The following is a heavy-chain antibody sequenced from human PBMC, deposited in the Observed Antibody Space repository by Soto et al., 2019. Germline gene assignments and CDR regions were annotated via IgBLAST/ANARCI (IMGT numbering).Heavy chain of an antibody. V-gene: IGHV1-2*02. CDR1: GYTFTDNH. D-gene: IGHD4-17*01. CDR2: INPKSGDT. CDR3: ARKPYGDYIRWWLDT. J-gene: IGHJ5*02. Sequence: ASVKVSCKASGYTFTDNHVHWLRRAPGQDFEWMGWINPKSGDTKYAQKFQGRVTMTRDTSIDTAYMEVTSLTSDDTATYYCARKPYGDYIRWWLDTWGQRTLVTVSS.